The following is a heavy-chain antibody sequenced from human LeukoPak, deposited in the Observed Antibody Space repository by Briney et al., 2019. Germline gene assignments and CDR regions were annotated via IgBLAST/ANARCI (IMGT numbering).Heavy chain of an antibody. V-gene: IGHV4-59*01. CDR1: GGSISSYY. Sequence: QSSETLSLTCTVSGGSISSYYWSWIRQPPGKGLEWIGYIYYSGSTNYNPSLKSRVTISVDTSKNQFSLKLSSVTAADTAVYFCAITLTTPLEYFDYWGQGALVTVSS. CDR2: IYYSGST. CDR3: AITLTTPLEYFDY. J-gene: IGHJ4*02. D-gene: IGHD4-17*01.